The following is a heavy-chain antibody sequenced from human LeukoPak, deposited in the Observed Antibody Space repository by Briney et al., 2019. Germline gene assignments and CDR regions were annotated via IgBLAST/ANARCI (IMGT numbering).Heavy chain of an antibody. CDR3: ARPTYSGSYYWFDY. CDR1: GFTFSTYG. J-gene: IGHJ4*02. D-gene: IGHD1-26*01. CDR2: IWYDGSNK. Sequence: PGGSLRLSCEASGFTFSTYGMHWVRQAPGKGLEWVAVIWYDGSNKYYADSVKGRFTISRDNSKNTLYLQMNSLRAEDTAVYYCARPTYSGSYYWFDYWGQGTLVTVSS. V-gene: IGHV3-33*08.